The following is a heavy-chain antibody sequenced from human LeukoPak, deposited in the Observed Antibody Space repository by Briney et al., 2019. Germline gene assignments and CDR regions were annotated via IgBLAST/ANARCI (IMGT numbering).Heavy chain of an antibody. V-gene: IGHV3-11*06. CDR3: ARASPYASYDY. J-gene: IGHJ4*02. Sequence: GGSLRLSCAASGFTFSDYYMSWIRQAPGKGLGWVSSISSSSSYTNYADSVKGRFTISRDNAKNSLYLQMNSLRAEDTAVYYCARASPYASYDYWGQGTLVTVSS. CDR2: ISSSSSYT. D-gene: IGHD3-16*01. CDR1: GFTFSDYY.